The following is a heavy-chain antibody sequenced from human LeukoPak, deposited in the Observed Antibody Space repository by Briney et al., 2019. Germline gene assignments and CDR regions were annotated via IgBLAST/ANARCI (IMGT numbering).Heavy chain of an antibody. J-gene: IGHJ4*02. CDR2: ISYDGSNK. CDR3: ANHYYDSSVYYY. V-gene: IGHV3-30*18. D-gene: IGHD3-22*01. CDR1: GFTFSSYG. Sequence: GGSLRLSCAASGFTFSSYGMHWVRQAPGKGLEWVAVISYDGSNKYYADSVKGRFTISRDNSKNTLYLQMNSLRAEDTAVYYCANHYYDSSVYYYWGQGTLVTVSS.